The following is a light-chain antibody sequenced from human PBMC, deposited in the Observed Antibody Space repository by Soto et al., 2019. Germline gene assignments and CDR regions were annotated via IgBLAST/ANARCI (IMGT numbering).Light chain of an antibody. CDR1: HGTRYS. Sequence: IQMTQSPSSMSESVRDRVTNTCRARHGTRYSLRWYQQKPGTAPMRLIYGVSILQNAIPPRVGCSGSGTEFTLTISSLQPEDFATYYCLPYNSPPLTFGQGTKVDIK. CDR2: GVS. CDR3: LPYNSPPLT. J-gene: IGKJ1*01. V-gene: IGKV1-17*01.